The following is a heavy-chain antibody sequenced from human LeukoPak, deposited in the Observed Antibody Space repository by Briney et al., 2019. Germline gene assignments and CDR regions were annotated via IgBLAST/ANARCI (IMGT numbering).Heavy chain of an antibody. CDR3: ARGKKYCSSTSCYRFDY. CDR1: GYTFTSYD. V-gene: IGHV1-8*01. CDR2: MNPNSGNT. D-gene: IGHD2-2*01. Sequence: GASVKVSCKASGYTFTSYDINWVRQATGQGLEWMGWMNPNSGNTGYAQKFQGRVTMTRNTSISTAYMELSSLRSEDTAVYYCARGKKYCSSTSCYRFDYWGQGTLVTVSS. J-gene: IGHJ4*02.